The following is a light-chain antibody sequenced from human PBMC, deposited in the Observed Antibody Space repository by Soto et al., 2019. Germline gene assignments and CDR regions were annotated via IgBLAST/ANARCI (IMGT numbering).Light chain of an antibody. CDR1: SSDIGAYNF. Sequence: QSVLTQPASVSGSPGQSITISCTGTSSDIGAYNFVSWYQQHPGKAPKLMLYDVNIRPSGVSNRFSGSKSGNTASLTISGLQAEDEADYYCTSETTSTTMIFGGETKVTV. CDR2: DVN. V-gene: IGLV2-14*03. CDR3: TSETTSTTMI. J-gene: IGLJ2*01.